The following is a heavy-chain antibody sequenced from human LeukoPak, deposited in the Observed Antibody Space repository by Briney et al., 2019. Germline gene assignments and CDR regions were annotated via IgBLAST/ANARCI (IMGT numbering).Heavy chain of an antibody. J-gene: IGHJ4*02. Sequence: PGGSLRLSCAASGFTFSSYAMHWVRQAPGKGLEWVAVISYDGSNKYYADSVKGRFTISRDNSENTLYLQMNSLRAEDTAVYYCARSPFIAAAAHFDYWGQGTLVTVSS. D-gene: IGHD6-13*01. CDR3: ARSPFIAAAAHFDY. CDR1: GFTFSSYA. V-gene: IGHV3-30-3*01. CDR2: ISYDGSNK.